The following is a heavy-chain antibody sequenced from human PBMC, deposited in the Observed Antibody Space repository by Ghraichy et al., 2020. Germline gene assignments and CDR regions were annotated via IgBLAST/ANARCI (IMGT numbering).Heavy chain of an antibody. CDR1: GFTFSSYW. CDR3: ARGGTPVLYWGRY. V-gene: IGHV3-74*01. D-gene: IGHD7-27*01. Sequence: GSLRLPCAAFGFTFSSYWMHWVRQAPGKGLVWISHLNRDGSSTNYAGSVEGRFTISRDNAKNTLYLQMNSLRAEDTAVYYCARGGTPVLYWGRYWGQGTLVTVSS. CDR2: LNRDGSST. J-gene: IGHJ4*02.